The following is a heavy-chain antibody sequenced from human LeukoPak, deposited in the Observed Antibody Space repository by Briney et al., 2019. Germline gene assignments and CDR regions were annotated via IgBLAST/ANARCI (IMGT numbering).Heavy chain of an antibody. CDR2: FDPEDGET. J-gene: IGHJ4*02. V-gene: IGHV1-24*01. CDR1: RYTLTELS. CDR3: ATILYGDYLDIDY. Sequence: GASVKVSCKVSRYTLTELSMHWVRQAPGKGLEWMGGFDPEDGETIYAQKFQGRVTMTEDTSTDTAYMELSSLRSEDTAVYYCATILYGDYLDIDYWGQGTLVTVSS. D-gene: IGHD4-17*01.